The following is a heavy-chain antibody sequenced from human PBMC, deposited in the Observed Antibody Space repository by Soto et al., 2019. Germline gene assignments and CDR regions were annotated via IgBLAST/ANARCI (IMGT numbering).Heavy chain of an antibody. V-gene: IGHV4-59*01. CDR1: GGSISSYY. CDR3: ARVGLIWFEEPHYGMDV. Sequence: LSLTCTVSGGSISSYYWSWIRQPPGKGLEWIGYIYYSGSTNYNPSLKSRVTISVDTSKNQFSLKLSSVTAADTAVYYCARVGLIWFEEPHYGMDVSGQGTTVTVSS. J-gene: IGHJ6*02. CDR2: IYYSGST. D-gene: IGHD3-10*01.